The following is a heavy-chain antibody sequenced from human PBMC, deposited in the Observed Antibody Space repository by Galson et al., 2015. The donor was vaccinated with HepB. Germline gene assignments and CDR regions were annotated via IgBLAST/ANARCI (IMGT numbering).Heavy chain of an antibody. V-gene: IGHV4/OR15-8*01. J-gene: IGHJ4*02. Sequence: SETLSLTCAVSGASIRTLDWWSWVRQSPGKRLEWIGQIYHSGDANYNPSFKRRVTMSVDTSKNQFSLKLSSLTAADTAIYYWARDWIRDGASYYFDYWGQGTLVTVSS. CDR3: ARDWIRDGASYYFDY. CDR1: GASIRTLDW. CDR2: IYHSGDA. D-gene: IGHD5-24*01.